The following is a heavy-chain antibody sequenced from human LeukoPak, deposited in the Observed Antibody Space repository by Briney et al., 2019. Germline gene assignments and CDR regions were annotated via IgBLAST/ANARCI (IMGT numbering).Heavy chain of an antibody. J-gene: IGHJ1*01. V-gene: IGHV3-74*03. CDR2: INGDGRII. D-gene: IGHD1-26*01. CDR3: VREVGAPGSFQH. CDR1: GFTFSSNW. Sequence: GGSLSLSCAASGFTFSSNWMHWVRQAPGKGLVWISRINGDGRIIEHAESVKGRFTISRNNADNTLHLQMNSLRAEDTAVYHCVREVGAPGSFQHWGQGAPVTVSS.